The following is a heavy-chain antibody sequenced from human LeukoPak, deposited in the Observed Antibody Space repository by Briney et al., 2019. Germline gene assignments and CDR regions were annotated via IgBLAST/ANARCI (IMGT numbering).Heavy chain of an antibody. Sequence: SETLSLTCTVSGGSISSYYWSWIRQPPGKGLEWIGYIYYSGSTNYNPSLKSRVTISVDTSKNQFSLKLSSVTAADTAVYYCARRLDSSSWYRWFAPWGQGTLVTVSS. CDR1: GGSISSYY. CDR3: ARRLDSSSWYRWFAP. V-gene: IGHV4-59*01. D-gene: IGHD6-13*01. J-gene: IGHJ5*02. CDR2: IYYSGST.